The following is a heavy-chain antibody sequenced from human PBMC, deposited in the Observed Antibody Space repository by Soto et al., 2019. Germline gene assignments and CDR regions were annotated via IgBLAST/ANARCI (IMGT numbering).Heavy chain of an antibody. CDR2: ISYDGSNK. CDR1: GFTFSSYA. V-gene: IGHV3-30-3*01. J-gene: IGHJ5*02. CDR3: ARGYCSGGSCYSERFDP. D-gene: IGHD2-15*01. Sequence: QVQLVESGGGVVQPGRSLRLSCAASGFTFSSYAMHWVRQAPGKGLEWVAVISYDGSNKYYADSVKGRFTISRDNSKNTLYRQMNSLRAEDTAVYYCARGYCSGGSCYSERFDPWGQGTLVTVSS.